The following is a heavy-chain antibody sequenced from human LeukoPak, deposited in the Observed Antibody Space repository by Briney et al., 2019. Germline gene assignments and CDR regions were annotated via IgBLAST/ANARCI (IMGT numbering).Heavy chain of an antibody. CDR1: GGTFSSYA. V-gene: IGHV1-69*05. J-gene: IGHJ5*02. Sequence: SVKVSCKASGGTFSSYAISWVRQAPGQGLEWMGGIIPIFGTANYAQKLQGRVTMTTDTSTSTAYMELRSLRSDDTAVYYCARDRSSLPEFNWFDPWGQGTLVTVSS. CDR2: IIPIFGTA. CDR3: ARDRSSLPEFNWFDP. D-gene: IGHD1-26*01.